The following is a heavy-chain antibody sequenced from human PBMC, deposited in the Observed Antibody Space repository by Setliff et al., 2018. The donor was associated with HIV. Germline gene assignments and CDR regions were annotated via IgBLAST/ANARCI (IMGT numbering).Heavy chain of an antibody. CDR2: IYYSGST. D-gene: IGHD4-17*01. Sequence: SETLSLTCTVSGGSISSSSYYWSWIRQPPGKGLEWIGSIYYSGSTYYNPSLKSRVTISVDTSKNQFSLKLSSVTAADTAVYYCARHRDYGPHYYYNMDVWGKGTTVTVSS. CDR1: GGSISSSSYY. V-gene: IGHV4-39*01. J-gene: IGHJ6*03. CDR3: ARHRDYGPHYYYNMDV.